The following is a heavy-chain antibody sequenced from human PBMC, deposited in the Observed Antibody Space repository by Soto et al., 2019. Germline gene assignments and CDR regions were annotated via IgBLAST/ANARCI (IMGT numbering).Heavy chain of an antibody. J-gene: IGHJ6*02. Sequence: GGSLRLSCAASGFTFSSYGMHWVRQAPGKGLEWVAVIWYDGSNKYYADSVKGRFTISRDNSKNTLYLQMNSLRAEDTAVYYCARELAVAASGYYYYGMDVWGQGTTVTVSS. CDR3: ARELAVAASGYYYYGMDV. CDR1: GFTFSSYG. CDR2: IWYDGSNK. D-gene: IGHD6-19*01. V-gene: IGHV3-33*01.